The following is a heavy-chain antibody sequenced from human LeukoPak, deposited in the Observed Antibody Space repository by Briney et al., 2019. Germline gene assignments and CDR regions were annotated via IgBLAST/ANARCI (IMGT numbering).Heavy chain of an antibody. CDR3: AKDGSWSCTD. CDR1: GFTFSNYA. D-gene: IGHD2-8*02. CDR2: IAHHGNNK. Sequence: PGGSLRLSCAASGFTFSNYAIHWVRQGPGRGLEWVAYIAHHGNNKYYADSVKGRFTISRDNSKRTLYLQMNSLRADDTAVYYCAKDGSWSCTDWGQGTLVTVSS. J-gene: IGHJ4*02. V-gene: IGHV3-30*02.